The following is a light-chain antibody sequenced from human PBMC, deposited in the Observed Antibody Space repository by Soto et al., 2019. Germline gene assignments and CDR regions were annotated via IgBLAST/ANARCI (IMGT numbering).Light chain of an antibody. CDR3: QKYTNVPA. CDR1: QGISNY. V-gene: IGKV1-27*01. Sequence: DLQMTQSPSSLSASVGDRVTITCRASQGISNYLAWYQQIPGKVPKLLISAASTLQSGVPSRFSGSGSGTDFTLTSSSLQPEDVATYYCQKYTNVPAFGGGTKVEIK. J-gene: IGKJ4*01. CDR2: AAS.